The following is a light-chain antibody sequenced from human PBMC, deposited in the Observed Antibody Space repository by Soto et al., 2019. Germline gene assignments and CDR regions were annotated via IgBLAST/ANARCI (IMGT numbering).Light chain of an antibody. CDR3: QQYFASSWT. CDR2: PAS. V-gene: IGKV3-20*01. CDR1: QSISNTS. Sequence: IVLTQSQGTLYLSPGDRDTLSCSVSQSISNTSLAWYRQKPDQPPRPLIYPASSRATGIPARFSGSGSGTDFTLTISRLEPEDFAVYYCQQYFASSWTFGQGTRVEIK. J-gene: IGKJ1*01.